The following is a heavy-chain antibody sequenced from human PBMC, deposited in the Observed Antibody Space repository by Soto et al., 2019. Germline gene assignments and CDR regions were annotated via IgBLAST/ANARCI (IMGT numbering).Heavy chain of an antibody. CDR1: GFTFSSYN. V-gene: IGHV3-21*01. J-gene: IGHJ4*02. CDR3: ARGPYGSGSYVYYFDY. D-gene: IGHD3-10*01. Sequence: EVQLVESGGGLVKPGGSLRLSCAASGFTFSSYNMNWVRQAPGKGLEWVSSISSSSSYIYYSDSVKGRFTISRDNAKKSLYLQMNSLRAEDTAVHYCARGPYGSGSYVYYFDYWGQGTMVTVSS. CDR2: ISSSSSYI.